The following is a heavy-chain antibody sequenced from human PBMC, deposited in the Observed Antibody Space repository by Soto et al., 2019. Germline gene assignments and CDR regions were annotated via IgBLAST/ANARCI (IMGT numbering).Heavy chain of an antibody. CDR2: ISGSGGST. J-gene: IGHJ4*02. CDR3: AKDKGITAQKYYFDY. D-gene: IGHD6-13*01. CDR1: GFTFSRYA. Sequence: GGSLRLSCAASGFTFSRYAMTWVRQAPGKGLEWVSAISGSGGSTYYAASVKGRFTISRDNSKNTLYLQMNSLRTEDTAVYYCAKDKGITAQKYYFDYWGQGTLVTVSS. V-gene: IGHV3-23*01.